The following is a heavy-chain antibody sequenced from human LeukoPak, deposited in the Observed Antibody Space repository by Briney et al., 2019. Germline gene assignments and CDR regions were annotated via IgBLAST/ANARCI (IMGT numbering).Heavy chain of an antibody. CDR2: ISAYNGNT. CDR3: ARVPYYDFWGGYFLIEYNWFDP. Sequence: ASVKVSCKASGYTFTSYGISWVRQAPGQGLEWMGWISAYNGNTNYAQKLQGRVTMTTDTSTSTAYMELRSLRSDDTAVYYCARVPYYDFWGGYFLIEYNWFDPWGQGTLVTVSS. CDR1: GYTFTSYG. V-gene: IGHV1-18*01. D-gene: IGHD3-3*01. J-gene: IGHJ5*02.